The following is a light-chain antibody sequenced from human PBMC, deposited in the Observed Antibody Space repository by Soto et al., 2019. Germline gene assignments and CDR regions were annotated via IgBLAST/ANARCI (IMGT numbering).Light chain of an antibody. CDR2: EVS. Sequence: QSALTQPASVSGSPGQSITISCTGTSSDVGGYNYVSWHQQHPGKAPKRMIYEVSNRPSGVSNRFSGSKSGNTDSLTISGLQAEDEADYYCSSYTSSSTLWVFGGGTKLTVL. CDR1: SSDVGGYNY. CDR3: SSYTSSSTLWV. V-gene: IGLV2-14*01. J-gene: IGLJ3*02.